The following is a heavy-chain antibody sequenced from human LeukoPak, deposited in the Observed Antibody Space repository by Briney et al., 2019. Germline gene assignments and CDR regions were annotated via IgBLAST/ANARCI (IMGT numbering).Heavy chain of an antibody. D-gene: IGHD2-15*01. J-gene: IGHJ3*02. V-gene: IGHV4-4*07. CDR3: ARGGYCSGGSCYADAFDI. CDR1: GGSISSYY. CDR2: IYTSGST. Sequence: SETLSLTCTVSGGSISSYYWSWIRQPAGKGLEWIGRIYTSGSTNYNPSLKSRVTMSLDTSKNQFSLKLSSVTAADTAVYYCARGGYCSGGSCYADAFDIWGQGTMVTVSS.